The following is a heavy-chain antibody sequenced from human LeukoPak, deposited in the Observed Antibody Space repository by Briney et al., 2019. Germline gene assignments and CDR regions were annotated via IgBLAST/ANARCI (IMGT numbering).Heavy chain of an antibody. CDR1: GYTFTGYY. CDR3: ARELEGYCSSTSCYPFDY. D-gene: IGHD2-2*01. J-gene: IGHJ4*02. CDR2: INPNSGGT. V-gene: IGHV1-2*02. Sequence: ASVKVSCKASGYTFTGYYMHWVRQAPGQGLEWMGWINPNSGGTNYAQKFQGRVTMTRDTSISTAYMELSRLRSDDTAVYYCARELEGYCSSTSCYPFDYWGQGTLVTVSS.